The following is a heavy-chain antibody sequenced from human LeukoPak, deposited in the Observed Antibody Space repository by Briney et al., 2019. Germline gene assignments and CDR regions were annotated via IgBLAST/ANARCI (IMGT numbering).Heavy chain of an antibody. CDR3: ARARYGDIDY. J-gene: IGHJ4*02. V-gene: IGHV4-34*01. CDR1: GFTFSNYW. CDR2: INRSGST. Sequence: GSLRLSCEGSGFTFSNYWMGWIRQPPGKGLEWIGEINRSGSTNYNPSLKSRVTISVDTSKNQFSLKLSSVTAADTAAYYCARARYGDIDYWGQGTLVTVSS. D-gene: IGHD3-10*01.